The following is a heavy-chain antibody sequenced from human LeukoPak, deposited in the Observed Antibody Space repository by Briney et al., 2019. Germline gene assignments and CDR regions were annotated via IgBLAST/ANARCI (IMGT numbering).Heavy chain of an antibody. CDR1: GFTFSSYA. Sequence: GGSLILSCAASGFTFSSYAMSWVRQAPGKGLEWVSAISGSGGSTYYADSVKGRFTISRDNSKNTLYLQMNSLRAEDTAVYYCAKSGVAATDHFDYWGQGTLVTVSS. CDR2: ISGSGGST. D-gene: IGHD2-15*01. CDR3: AKSGVAATDHFDY. V-gene: IGHV3-23*01. J-gene: IGHJ4*02.